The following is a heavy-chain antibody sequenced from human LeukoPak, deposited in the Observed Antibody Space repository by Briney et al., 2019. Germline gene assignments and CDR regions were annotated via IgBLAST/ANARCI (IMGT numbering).Heavy chain of an antibody. CDR3: ARDVLYDFWSGYLYYFDY. CDR1: GYTFTSYG. V-gene: IGHV1-18*01. Sequence: ASVKVSCKASGYTFTSYGISWVRQAPGQGLEWMGWISAYNGNTNYAQKLQGRVTMTTDTSTSTAYMELRSLRSDDTAVYYCARDVLYDFWSGYLYYFDYWGQGTLVTVSS. CDR2: ISAYNGNT. J-gene: IGHJ4*02. D-gene: IGHD3-3*01.